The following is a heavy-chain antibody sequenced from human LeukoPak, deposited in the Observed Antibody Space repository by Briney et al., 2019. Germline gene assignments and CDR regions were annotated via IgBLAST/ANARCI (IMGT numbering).Heavy chain of an antibody. Sequence: PGGSLRLSCSASGSTFSSYAMHWVRQAPGKGLEYVSAISSNGGSTYYADSVKGRFTISRDNSKNTLYLQMSSLRAEDTAVYYCVTGPVVPAAPFYFDYWGQGTLVTVSS. CDR3: VTGPVVPAAPFYFDY. D-gene: IGHD2-2*01. J-gene: IGHJ4*02. CDR2: ISSNGGST. V-gene: IGHV3-64D*06. CDR1: GSTFSSYA.